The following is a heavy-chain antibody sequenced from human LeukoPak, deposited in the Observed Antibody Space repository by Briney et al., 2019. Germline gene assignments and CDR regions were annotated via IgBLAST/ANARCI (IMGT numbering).Heavy chain of an antibody. CDR1: GYTFTGYY. CDR3: ARDRYGDLGPQYLYFDY. D-gene: IGHD4-17*01. V-gene: IGHV1-2*04. J-gene: IGHJ4*02. CDR2: INPNSGGT. Sequence: ASVKVSCKASGYTFTGYYMHWVRRAPGQGVEWMGWINPNSGGTNYAQKFQGWVTMTRDTSISTAYMELSRLRSDDTAVYYCARDRYGDLGPQYLYFDYWGEGALVTASS.